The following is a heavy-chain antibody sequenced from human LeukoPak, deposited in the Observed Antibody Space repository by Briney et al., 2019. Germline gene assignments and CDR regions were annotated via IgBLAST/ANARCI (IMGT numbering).Heavy chain of an antibody. CDR2: IRYDGSTK. Sequence: GGSLRLSCTASEFTFSSYGMHWVRQAPGKGLEWVAFIRYDGSTKYYTNSVKGRFTISRDNSKNTMYLQMNSLRAEDTAVYYCARLSLLLPDAFDIWGQGTMVTVSS. D-gene: IGHD1-26*01. CDR1: EFTFSSYG. V-gene: IGHV3-30*02. CDR3: ARLSLLLPDAFDI. J-gene: IGHJ3*02.